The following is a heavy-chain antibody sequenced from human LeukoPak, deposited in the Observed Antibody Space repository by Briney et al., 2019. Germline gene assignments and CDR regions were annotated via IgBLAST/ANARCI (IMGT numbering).Heavy chain of an antibody. Sequence: GGFLRISCAASGFTVSSTYMTWVRQAPFYGLSWVSIIYIDGTTYYADSVKGRFTISRDNAKNTVYLQMNSLRAEDTAVYYCARDRTGQQLISRKDYYYMDVWGKGTTVTISS. CDR2: IYIDGTT. D-gene: IGHD4-11*01. CDR1: GFTVSSTY. J-gene: IGHJ6*03. CDR3: ARDRTGQQLISRKDYYYMDV. V-gene: IGHV3-66*01.